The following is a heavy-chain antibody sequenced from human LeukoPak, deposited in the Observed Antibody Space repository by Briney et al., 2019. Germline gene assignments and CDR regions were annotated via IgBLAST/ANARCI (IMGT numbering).Heavy chain of an antibody. Sequence: GGSLRLSCAASGFTFSSYGMHWVRQAPGKGLEWVAFIRYDGSNKYYADSVKGRFTISRDNSKNTLYLQMNSLRAEDPAVYYCPKEAPGAFDTWGKWIRVTVSS. J-gene: IGHJ3*02. CDR2: IRYDGSNK. V-gene: IGHV3-30*02. CDR1: GFTFSSYG. CDR3: PKEAPGAFDT. D-gene: IGHD4/OR15-4a*01.